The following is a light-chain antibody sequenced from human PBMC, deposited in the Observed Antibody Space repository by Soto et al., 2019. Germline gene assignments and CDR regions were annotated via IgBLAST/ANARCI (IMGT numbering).Light chain of an antibody. V-gene: IGKV1-39*01. CDR2: AAS. Sequence: QSAESASCVAAGGGGSVTITCRASQSISSYLNWYQQKPGKAPKLLIYAASSLQSGVPSRFSGSGSGTDFPVTITGSPSEHSAPSFCEHRYTTPITVAEGTRLEIK. CDR1: QSISSY. CDR3: EHRYTTPIT. J-gene: IGKJ5*01.